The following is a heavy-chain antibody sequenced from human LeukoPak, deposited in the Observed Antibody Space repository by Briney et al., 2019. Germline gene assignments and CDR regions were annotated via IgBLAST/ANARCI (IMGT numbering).Heavy chain of an antibody. D-gene: IGHD3-10*01. Sequence: PGRSLRLSCAASGFTFSTYGMHWVRQAPGEGLEWVANIKHDGSEKYYVDSVKGRFTISRDNAKNSLYLQMNSLRGEDTAVYYCARDRDYYNYFEYWGQGTLVTVSS. CDR1: GFTFSTYG. CDR3: ARDRDYYNYFEY. J-gene: IGHJ4*02. V-gene: IGHV3-7*04. CDR2: IKHDGSEK.